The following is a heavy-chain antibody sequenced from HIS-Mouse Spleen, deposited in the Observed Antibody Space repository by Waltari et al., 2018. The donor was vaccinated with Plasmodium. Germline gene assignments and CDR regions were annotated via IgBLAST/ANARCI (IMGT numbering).Heavy chain of an antibody. CDR3: ARTIAVVGTGDALDI. CDR1: GFTFSSSW. J-gene: IGHJ3*02. Sequence: EVQLVESGGGLVQPGGSLRLSCAASGFTFSSSWLHWVRQAPGKGLVWVSRINSDGSSTRYADSVKDRFTISRDNAKNTLYLQMNSLRAEDTAVYYCARTIAVVGTGDALDIWGQGTMVTVSS. CDR2: INSDGSST. V-gene: IGHV3-74*01. D-gene: IGHD6-13*01.